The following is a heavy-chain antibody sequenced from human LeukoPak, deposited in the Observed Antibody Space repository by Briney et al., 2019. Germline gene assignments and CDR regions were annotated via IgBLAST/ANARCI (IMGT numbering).Heavy chain of an antibody. J-gene: IGHJ4*02. CDR1: GGTFSSYT. V-gene: IGHV1-69*05. Sequence: GASVKVSCTASGGTFSSYTISWVRHAPGQGLEWMGRIIPIFGTANYAQKFQGRVTITTDESTSTAYRELSSLRSEDTAVYYCARAYCGGDCRHPPPSLNDYWGQGTLVTVSS. CDR2: IIPIFGTA. CDR3: ARAYCGGDCRHPPPSLNDY. D-gene: IGHD2-21*02.